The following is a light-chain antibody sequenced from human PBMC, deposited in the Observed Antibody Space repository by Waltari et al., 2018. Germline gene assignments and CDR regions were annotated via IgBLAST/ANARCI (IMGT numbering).Light chain of an antibody. CDR2: DVS. CDR1: SRVVGGNTY. J-gene: IGLJ3*02. V-gene: IGLV2-11*01. Sequence: ARPHPAPGSGPLGRSSTTPAPGTSRVVGGNTYVPWYQQHPGKAPKLMIYDVSKRPSGVPDRFSGSKSGNTASLTISGLQAEDEADYYCCSYAGSYTNWVFGGGTKLTVL. CDR3: CSYAGSYTNWV.